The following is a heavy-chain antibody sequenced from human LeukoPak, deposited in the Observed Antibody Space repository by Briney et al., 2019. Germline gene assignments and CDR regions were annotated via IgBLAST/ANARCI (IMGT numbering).Heavy chain of an antibody. CDR1: GGTFSSYA. CDR3: ARDRGVLVYYYYYYMDV. CDR2: INPNSGGT. D-gene: IGHD3-10*01. J-gene: IGHJ6*03. Sequence: ASVKVSCKASGGTFSSYAISWVRQAPGQGLEWMGWINPNSGGTNYARKFQGRVTMTRDTSISTAYMELSRLRSDDTAVYYCARDRGVLVYYYYYYMDVWGKGTTVTVSS. V-gene: IGHV1-2*02.